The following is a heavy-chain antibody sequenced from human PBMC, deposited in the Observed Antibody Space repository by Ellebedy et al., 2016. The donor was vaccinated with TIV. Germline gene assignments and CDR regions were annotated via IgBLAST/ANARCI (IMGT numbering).Heavy chain of an antibody. CDR3: ATWNGSSWFDP. V-gene: IGHV1-24*01. D-gene: IGHD1-1*01. CDR2: FDPEDGET. J-gene: IGHJ5*02. CDR1: GYTLTELS. Sequence: ASVKVSCXVSGYTLTELSMHWVRQAPGKGLEWMGGFDPEDGETIYAQKFQGRVTMTEDTSTDTAYMELSSLRSEDMAVYYCATWNGSSWFDPWGQGTLVTVSS.